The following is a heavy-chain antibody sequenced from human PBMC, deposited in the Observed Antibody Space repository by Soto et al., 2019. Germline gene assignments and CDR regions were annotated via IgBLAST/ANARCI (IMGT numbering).Heavy chain of an antibody. CDR2: LYYTGTT. D-gene: IGHD2-2*01. Sequence: SETLSLTCSVSGGSIGSSSYYFGWIRQPPGKGLEWIGSLYYTGTTYFNSSLKSRVTISADKSQNQFSLGLSSVTAADTAVYYCGADGSRTYCYDWFDPWGQGTLVTVSS. CDR1: GGSIGSSSYY. J-gene: IGHJ5*02. V-gene: IGHV4-39*01. CDR3: GADGSRTYCYDWFDP.